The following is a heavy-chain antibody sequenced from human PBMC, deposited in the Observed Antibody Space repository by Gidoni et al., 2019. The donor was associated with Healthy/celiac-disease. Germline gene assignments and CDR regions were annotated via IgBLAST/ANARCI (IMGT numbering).Heavy chain of an antibody. V-gene: IGHV3-30*18. Sequence: QVQLVESGGGVVQPGRSLRLSCAASGFTFSSYGMHWVRQAPGKGREWVAVISYDGSNKYYADSVKGRFTISRDNSKNTLYLQMNSLRAEDTAVYYCAKVRGGYCSGGSCDGFDYWGQGTLVTVSS. CDR3: AKVRGGYCSGGSCDGFDY. D-gene: IGHD2-15*01. CDR2: ISYDGSNK. CDR1: GFTFSSYG. J-gene: IGHJ4*02.